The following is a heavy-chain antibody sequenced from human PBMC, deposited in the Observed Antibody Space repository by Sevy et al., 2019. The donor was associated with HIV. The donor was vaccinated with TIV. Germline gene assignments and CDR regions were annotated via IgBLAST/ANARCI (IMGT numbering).Heavy chain of an antibody. V-gene: IGHV4-59*01. CDR3: ARSPDFDWLQTYYYYYMDV. CDR1: GGSISSYY. CDR2: IYYSGST. D-gene: IGHD3-9*01. J-gene: IGHJ6*03. Sequence: SETLSLTCTVSGGSISSYYWNWIRQPPGKGLEWIGYIYYSGSTNYNPSLKSRVTISVDTSKNQFSLKLSSVTAADTAVYYCARSPDFDWLQTYYYYYMDVWGKGTTVTVSS.